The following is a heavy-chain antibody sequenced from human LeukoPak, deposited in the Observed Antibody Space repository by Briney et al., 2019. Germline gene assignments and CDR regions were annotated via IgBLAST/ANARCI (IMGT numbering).Heavy chain of an antibody. CDR2: ISHSGST. J-gene: IGHJ4*02. V-gene: IGHV4-39*07. CDR1: GGSISSGSYY. CDR3: ARDLGDYWSGFRSYFFEY. D-gene: IGHD3-3*01. Sequence: PSETLSLTCTVSGGSISSGSYYRGWIRQPPGKGLEWIGSISHSGSTYYNASLKSRVRISVDTSKNQFSLKLSSVTAADTAVYYCARDLGDYWSGFRSYFFEYWGQGTLVTVSS.